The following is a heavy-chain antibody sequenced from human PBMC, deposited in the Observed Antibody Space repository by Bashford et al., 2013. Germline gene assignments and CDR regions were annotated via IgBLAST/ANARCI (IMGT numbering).Heavy chain of an antibody. V-gene: IGHV4-4*07. CDR3: ARDGAYYDFDDLSEYYYYGMDV. D-gene: IGHD3-3*01. CDR1: GGSISSYY. CDR2: IYTSGST. Sequence: SETLSLTCTVSGGSISSYYWSWIRQPAGKGLEWIGRIYTSGSTNYNPSLKSRVTMSVDTSKNQFSLKLSSVTAADTAVYYCARDGAYYDFDDLSEYYYYGMDVWGQGTTVTVSS. J-gene: IGHJ6*02.